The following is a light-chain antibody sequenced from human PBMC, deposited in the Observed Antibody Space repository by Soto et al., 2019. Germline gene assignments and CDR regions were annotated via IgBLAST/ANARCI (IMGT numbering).Light chain of an antibody. CDR3: QQYTNYPWT. J-gene: IGKJ1*01. CDR2: AAS. Sequence: AIQMNQSPSSLSASVGDRVTITCRASQGIIYDLGWYQQKPGQAPKLLIYAASSLQSGVPSRISGSGSGTEFTLTISSLQPDDFATYYCQQYTNYPWTFGQGTKVDI. CDR1: QGIIYD. V-gene: IGKV1-6*01.